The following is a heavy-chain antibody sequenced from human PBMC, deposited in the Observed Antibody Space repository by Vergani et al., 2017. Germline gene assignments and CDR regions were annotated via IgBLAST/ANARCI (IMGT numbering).Heavy chain of an antibody. CDR1: GFSFRNAW. V-gene: IGHV3-15*07. CDR2: IKSTFDRGTT. D-gene: IGHD2-15*01. J-gene: IGHJ6*02. Sequence: EVQLVESGGGIVKPGGSLRLSCVASGFSFRNAWMNWVRRTPGKGLERVGRIKSTFDRGTTDYAAAVKGRFTISSDDSKNTLFLQMNGLKTEDIGVYYCTTDPRYCGAGTCYWLRDHHYYGMDVWGQGTTVTVSS. CDR3: TTDPRYCGAGTCYWLRDHHYYGMDV.